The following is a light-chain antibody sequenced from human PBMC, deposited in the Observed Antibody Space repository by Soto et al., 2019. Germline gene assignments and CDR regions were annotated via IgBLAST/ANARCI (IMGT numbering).Light chain of an antibody. V-gene: IGLV2-8*01. CDR2: EVS. CDR1: SSDVGAYNY. J-gene: IGLJ2*01. CDR3: SSHAGSINLV. Sequence: QSALTQPASVSGSPGQSITISCTGSSSDVGAYNYVSWYQQHPGKAPKLMIYEVSKRPSGVPDRFSGSKSGNTASLTVSGLQAEDEAHYYCSSHAGSINLVFGGGTKVTVL.